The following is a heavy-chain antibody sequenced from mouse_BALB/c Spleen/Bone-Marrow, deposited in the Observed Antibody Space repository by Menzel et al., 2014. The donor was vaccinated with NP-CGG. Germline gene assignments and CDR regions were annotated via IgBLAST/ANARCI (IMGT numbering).Heavy chain of an antibody. CDR2: INPNSGYT. CDR3: ARDWGGSFAY. V-gene: IGHV1-4*02. Sequence: QVQLQQSAAELARPGASVKMSCKSSGYTFTSYTMHWVKRRPGQGLEWIGYINPNSGYTDYNQKFKDKTTLTADKSSSTAYLQLSSLTSEDSAVYYCARDWGGSFAYRGQGTLVTVSA. CDR1: GYTFTSYT. J-gene: IGHJ3*01. D-gene: IGHD4-1*01.